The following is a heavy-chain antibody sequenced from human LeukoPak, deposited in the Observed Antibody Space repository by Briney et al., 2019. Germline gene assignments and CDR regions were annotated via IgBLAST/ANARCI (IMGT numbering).Heavy chain of an antibody. CDR3: ARGTYNMDV. CDR1: GFTFSSYE. J-gene: IGHJ6*03. Sequence: GGSLRLSCAASGFTFSSYEMNWVRQAPGKGLEWVSYISSSGSTIYYADSVKGRFTISRDNAKNTLHLQMNSLRAEDAAVYYCARGTYNMDVWGKGTTVTISS. D-gene: IGHD1-1*01. CDR2: ISSSGSTI. V-gene: IGHV3-48*03.